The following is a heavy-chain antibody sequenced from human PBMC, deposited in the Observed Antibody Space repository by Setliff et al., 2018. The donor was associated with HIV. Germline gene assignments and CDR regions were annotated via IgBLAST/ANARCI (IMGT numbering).Heavy chain of an antibody. CDR3: VRHRSAVAGTRIGYCYYMDV. CDR1: GYTFTNYW. D-gene: IGHD6-19*01. J-gene: IGHJ6*03. CDR2: IYPGDSDI. Sequence: PGESLKISCEASGYTFTNYWIGWVRQMPGKGLEWMGIIYPGDSDIIYSPSFQGQVTIPADKSITPAYLQGSSLKASDTAIYYCVRHRSAVAGTRIGYCYYMDVWGKGTTVTVSS. V-gene: IGHV5-51*01.